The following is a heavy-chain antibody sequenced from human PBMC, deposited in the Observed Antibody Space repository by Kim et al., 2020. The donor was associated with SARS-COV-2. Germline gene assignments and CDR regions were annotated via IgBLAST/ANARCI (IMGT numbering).Heavy chain of an antibody. CDR2: ISYDGSNE. Sequence: GGSLRLSCAASGLTFSRYGMHWVRQAPGMGLEWVAVISYDGSNEYYADSVKGRFPISRDNSTNTLYLQMNSLRTEDTAVYVCAKVPITIVPAGKMWFDTWGQGTLVTVSS. CDR3: AKVPITIVPAGKMWFDT. J-gene: IGHJ5*02. D-gene: IGHD2-2*01. V-gene: IGHV3-30*18. CDR1: GLTFSRYG.